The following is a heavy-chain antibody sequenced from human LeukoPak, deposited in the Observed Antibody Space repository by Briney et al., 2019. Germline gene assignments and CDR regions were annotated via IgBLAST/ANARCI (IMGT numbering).Heavy chain of an antibody. Sequence: SETLSLTCTVSGGSISSSSYYWGWIRQPPGKGLEWIGSIFYSGSTYYNPSLESRVTISVDTSQNQFSLKLSSVTAADTAVYYCARQFFYDSGGSHYWGQGTLVTVSS. J-gene: IGHJ4*02. CDR3: ARQFFYDSGGSHY. V-gene: IGHV4-39*01. CDR2: IFYSGST. D-gene: IGHD3-22*01. CDR1: GGSISSSSYY.